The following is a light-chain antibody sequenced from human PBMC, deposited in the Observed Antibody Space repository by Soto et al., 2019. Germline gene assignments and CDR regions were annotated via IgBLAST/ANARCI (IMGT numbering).Light chain of an antibody. CDR1: QSVSSN. Sequence: EIVMTQSPATLSVSPGERATLSCRASQSVSSNLAWYQQKPGQAPRLLIYGASTRATGLPARFSGSGSGTEFTLTISSLQCEDFAVYYCQQYNNWITFGQGTRLEIK. CDR3: QQYNNWIT. V-gene: IGKV3-15*01. CDR2: GAS. J-gene: IGKJ5*01.